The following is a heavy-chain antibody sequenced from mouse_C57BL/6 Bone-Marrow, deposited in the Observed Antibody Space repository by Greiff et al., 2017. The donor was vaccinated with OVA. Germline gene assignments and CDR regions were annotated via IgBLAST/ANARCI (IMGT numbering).Heavy chain of an antibody. CDR1: GYAFSSSW. Sequence: VQLQQSGPELVKPGASVKISCKASGYAFSSSWLNWVKQRPGKGLEWIGRIYPGDGDHNYNGKFKGKATLTADKSSSTAYMQLSSLTSEDSAVYFCARRGTRDFDVWGTGTTVTVSS. J-gene: IGHJ1*03. CDR2: IYPGDGDH. CDR3: ARRGTRDFDV. D-gene: IGHD2-14*01. V-gene: IGHV1-82*01.